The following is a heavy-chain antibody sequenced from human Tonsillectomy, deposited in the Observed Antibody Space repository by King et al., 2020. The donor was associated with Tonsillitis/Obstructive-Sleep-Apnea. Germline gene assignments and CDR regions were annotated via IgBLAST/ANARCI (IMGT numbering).Heavy chain of an antibody. Sequence: LVESGGGVVQPGRSLRLSCAASGFTFSSYSMHWVRQAPGKGLEWVAVISYDGSYIYYADSVKGRFTISRDNSKNTLYPQMNSLRAEDTAMYYCARDPALAGTGTFDIWGQGTMVTVSS. J-gene: IGHJ3*02. CDR3: ARDPALAGTGTFDI. CDR2: ISYDGSYI. D-gene: IGHD6-19*01. CDR1: GFTFSSYS. V-gene: IGHV3-30*01.